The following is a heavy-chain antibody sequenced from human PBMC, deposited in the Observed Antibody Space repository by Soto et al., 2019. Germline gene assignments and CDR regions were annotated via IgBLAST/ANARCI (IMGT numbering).Heavy chain of an antibody. Sequence: QVQLVESGGGVVQPGRSLRLSSAASGFTFSSYGMHWVRQAPGKGLEWVAVIWYDGSNKYYADSVKGRFTISRDNSKNTLYLQLNSLRAEDTAVYYCARGWYTGLDYWGQGTLVTVSS. J-gene: IGHJ4*02. CDR1: GFTFSSYG. CDR3: ARGWYTGLDY. D-gene: IGHD6-19*01. V-gene: IGHV3-33*01. CDR2: IWYDGSNK.